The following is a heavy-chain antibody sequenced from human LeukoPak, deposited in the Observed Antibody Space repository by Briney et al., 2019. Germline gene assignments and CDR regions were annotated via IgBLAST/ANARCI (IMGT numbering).Heavy chain of an antibody. CDR3: ARDSSTWWFDY. J-gene: IGHJ4*02. Sequence: SETLFLTCTVSGASISSGAYYWSWIRQHPGKGLECIGYIYYSGSTYYNPSLKSRVTISVDTSKNQFSLNLRSVTAADTAVYYCARDSSTWWFDYWGQGTLVTVSS. V-gene: IGHV4-31*03. D-gene: IGHD6-13*01. CDR2: IYYSGST. CDR1: GASISSGAYY.